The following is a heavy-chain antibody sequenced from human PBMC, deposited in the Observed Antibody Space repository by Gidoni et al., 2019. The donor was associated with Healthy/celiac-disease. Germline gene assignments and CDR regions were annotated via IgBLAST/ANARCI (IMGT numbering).Heavy chain of an antibody. CDR1: GGSFGGYY. D-gene: IGHD6-19*01. Sequence: QVQLQPWGAGLLKPSETLSLTCAVYGGSFGGYYWSWIRQPPGKGLEWIGEINHSGSTNYNPSLKSRVTISVDTSKNQFSLKLSSVTAADTAVYYCARGSRGSSGLDYWGQGTLVTVSS. V-gene: IGHV4-34*01. CDR3: ARGSRGSSGLDY. J-gene: IGHJ4*02. CDR2: INHSGST.